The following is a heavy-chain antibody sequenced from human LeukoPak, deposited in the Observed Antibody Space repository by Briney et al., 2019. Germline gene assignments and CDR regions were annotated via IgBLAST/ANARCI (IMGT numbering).Heavy chain of an antibody. V-gene: IGHV4-34*01. CDR2: INHSGST. CDR1: GGSFSGYY. Sequence: SETLSLTCAVYGGSFSGYYWSWIRQPPGKGLEWIGEINHSGSTNYNPSLKSRVTISVDTSKNQFSLKLSSVTAADTAVYYCARGIAARLVGYYYYMDVWGKGTTVTVSS. D-gene: IGHD6-6*01. CDR3: ARGIAARLVGYYYYMDV. J-gene: IGHJ6*03.